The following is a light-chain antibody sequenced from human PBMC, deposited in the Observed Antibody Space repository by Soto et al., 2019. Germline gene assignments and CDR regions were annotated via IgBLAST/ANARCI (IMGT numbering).Light chain of an antibody. CDR3: QQYLKLLT. Sequence: DIQMTQSPSSLSASVGARVTITCQASQDINIYLNWYQQKPGKAPKLLIYDASKLETVVPSRFSGSGSGTEFAFTICSLQPEDIATYFCQQYLKLLTFGGGNKVEIK. J-gene: IGKJ4*01. CDR1: QDINIY. V-gene: IGKV1-33*01. CDR2: DAS.